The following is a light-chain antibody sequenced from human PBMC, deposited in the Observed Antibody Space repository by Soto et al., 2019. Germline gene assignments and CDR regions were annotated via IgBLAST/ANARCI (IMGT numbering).Light chain of an antibody. V-gene: IGKV3-20*01. CDR1: QSVSNNY. CDR3: QQYGSSPWT. Sequence: EIVLTQSPGTLSLSPREIATLSCRASQSVSNNYLAWYQQKPGQAPRLLIYGASSRATGIPDRFSGSGSGTDFTLTISRLEPEDFAVYYCQQYGSSPWTFGQGTRLEIK. CDR2: GAS. J-gene: IGKJ5*01.